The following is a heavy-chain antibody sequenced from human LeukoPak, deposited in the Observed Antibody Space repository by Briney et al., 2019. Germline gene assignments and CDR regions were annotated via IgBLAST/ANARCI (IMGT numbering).Heavy chain of an antibody. CDR1: GFNSGNYW. D-gene: IGHD6-13*01. J-gene: IGHJ3*02. V-gene: IGHV3-7*01. Sequence: GGSLRLSCAASGFNSGNYWMSWVRQAPGQRLEWLANIKQDGIETYYLASVKGRFTISRDSARNSVYLQMYSLRADGTAVYFCARFIASPGPDAFDIWGQGTLVTVSS. CDR2: IKQDGIET. CDR3: ARFIASPGPDAFDI.